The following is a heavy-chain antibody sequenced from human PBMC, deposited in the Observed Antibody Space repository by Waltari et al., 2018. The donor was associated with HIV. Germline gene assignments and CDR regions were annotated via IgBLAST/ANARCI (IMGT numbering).Heavy chain of an antibody. Sequence: QVKLKQSGPGLVEASHSIFLSCVISGARVSTDTAAWNWVRQSPAGGLQGLGKTYYTSELHHAYSVSLKGRMVINSDTEKKQFSLHLSSVTPGDTATYYCVRDSYGFDTWGEGTLVTVPP. CDR1: GARVSTDTAA. V-gene: IGHV6-1*01. J-gene: IGHJ5*02. CDR3: VRDSYGFDT. CDR2: TYYTSELHH. D-gene: IGHD5-18*01.